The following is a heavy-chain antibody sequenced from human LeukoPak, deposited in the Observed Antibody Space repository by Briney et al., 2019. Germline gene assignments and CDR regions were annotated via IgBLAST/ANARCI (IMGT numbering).Heavy chain of an antibody. Sequence: GGPLRLSCAASGFTFSSYAMHWVRQAPGKGLEWVAVISYDGSNKYYADSVKGRFTISRDNSKNTLYLQMNSLRAEDTAVYYCARDPSYYYGMDVWGQGTTVTVSS. CDR1: GFTFSSYA. CDR2: ISYDGSNK. V-gene: IGHV3-30-3*01. J-gene: IGHJ6*02. CDR3: ARDPSYYYGMDV.